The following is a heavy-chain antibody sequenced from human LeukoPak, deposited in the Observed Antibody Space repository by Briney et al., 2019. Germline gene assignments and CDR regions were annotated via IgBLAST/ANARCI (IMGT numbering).Heavy chain of an antibody. CDR2: SYYRGCT. J-gene: IGHJ4*02. CDR3: ESLVGGQWLVDF. D-gene: IGHD6-19*01. Sequence: SQTLSLTRTVSGVSISSSSYYWGWIRQPPRKGREWIWSSYYRGCTYYNPSLKSRVTISVDKSKNQFFLGLRSVTAADTAVDYWESLVGGQWLVDFWGQGTLVTVSS. CDR1: GVSISSSSYY. V-gene: IGHV4-39*01.